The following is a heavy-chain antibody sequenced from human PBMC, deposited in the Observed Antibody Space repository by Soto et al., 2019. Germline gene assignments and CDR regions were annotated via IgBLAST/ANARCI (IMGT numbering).Heavy chain of an antibody. CDR1: GGSISSGGYY. CDR3: SRSQTTVTSYDF. D-gene: IGHD4-17*01. CDR2: IYYSGST. Sequence: PSETLSLTCTVSGGSISSGGYYWNWIRQHPGKGLEWIGYIYYSGSTYYNPSLKSRVTISVDRSKNQFSLKLSSVTAADTAVYYGSRSQTTVTSYDFWGQGTLVTVSS. V-gene: IGHV4-31*09. J-gene: IGHJ4*02.